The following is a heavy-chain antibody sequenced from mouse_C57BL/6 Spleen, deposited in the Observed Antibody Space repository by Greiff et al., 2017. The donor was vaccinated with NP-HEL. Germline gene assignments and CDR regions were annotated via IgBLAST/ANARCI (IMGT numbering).Heavy chain of an antibody. V-gene: IGHV1-76*01. CDR3: ARNYGSGYYAGLDY. D-gene: IGHD1-1*01. CDR2: IDPGSGNT. J-gene: IGHJ3*01. Sequence: LVESGAELVRPGASVKLSCKASGYTFTDYYINWVKQRPGQGLEWIARIDPGSGNTYYNEKFKGKATLTADKSSSTAYMQLSSLTSEDSAVYYCARNYGSGYYAGLDYWGQGTLVTVSA. CDR1: GYTFTDYY.